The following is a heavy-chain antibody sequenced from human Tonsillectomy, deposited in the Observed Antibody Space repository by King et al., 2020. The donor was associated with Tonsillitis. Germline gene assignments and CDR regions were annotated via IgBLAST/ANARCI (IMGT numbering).Heavy chain of an antibody. J-gene: IGHJ4*02. CDR3: ARVAWGYGDYDY. CDR2: ISYDGSNK. Sequence: VQLVESGGGVVQPGRSLRLSCAASGFTFSSYAMHWVRQAPGKGLEWVAVISYDGSNKYYADSVKGRFTISRDNSKNTLYRQMNILRAEDTAVYYCARVAWGYGDYDYWGQGTLVTVSS. V-gene: IGHV3-30-3*01. CDR1: GFTFSSYA. D-gene: IGHD4-17*01.